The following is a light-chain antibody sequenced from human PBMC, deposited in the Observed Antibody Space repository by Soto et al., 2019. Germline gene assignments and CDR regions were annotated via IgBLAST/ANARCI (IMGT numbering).Light chain of an antibody. J-gene: IGKJ1*01. CDR3: QQYNSYSPWT. CDR2: DAS. CDR1: QSISSW. Sequence: DIQMSQSPSTLSASVGDRVTITCRASQSISSWLAWYQQKPGKAPKLLIYDASSLESGVPSRFSGSGSGTEFTLTISCLQPDDFATYYCQQYNSYSPWTFGQGTMVDIK. V-gene: IGKV1-5*01.